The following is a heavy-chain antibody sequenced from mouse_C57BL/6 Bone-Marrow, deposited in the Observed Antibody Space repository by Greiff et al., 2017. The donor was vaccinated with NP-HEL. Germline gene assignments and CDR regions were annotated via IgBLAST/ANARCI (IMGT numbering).Heavy chain of an antibody. D-gene: IGHD2-3*01. CDR1: GFNINDDY. Sequence: VQLQQSGAELVRPGASVKLSCTASGFNINDDYMHWVKQRPEQGLEWLGWIDPETGDTAYASKFQGKATITADKSSNTASLQLSSLTSEDTAVYYCTPYDPQYFGKGYWGRGTTLTVTA. V-gene: IGHV14-4*01. CDR3: TPYDPQYFGKGY. CDR2: IDPETGDT. J-gene: IGHJ2*01.